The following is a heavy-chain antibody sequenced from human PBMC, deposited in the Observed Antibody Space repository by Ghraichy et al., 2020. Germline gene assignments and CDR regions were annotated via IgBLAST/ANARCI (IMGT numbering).Heavy chain of an antibody. J-gene: IGHJ3*02. CDR3: ARPQWEGGYPPDAFDI. V-gene: IGHV5-51*01. CDR1: GYSFTSYW. D-gene: IGHD5-12*01. CDR2: IYPGDSDT. Sequence: GESLNISCKGSGYSFTSYWIGWVRQMPGKGLEWMGIIYPGDSDTRYSPSFQGQVTISADKSISTAYLQWSSLKASDTAMYYCARPQWEGGYPPDAFDIWGQGTMVTVSS.